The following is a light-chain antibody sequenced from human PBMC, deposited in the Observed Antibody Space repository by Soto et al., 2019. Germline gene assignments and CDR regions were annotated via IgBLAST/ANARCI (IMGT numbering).Light chain of an antibody. CDR2: GVF. V-gene: IGKV3-20*01. CDR1: QIIGSNS. Sequence: EIVLTQSPGVLSLSPGETASLSCRTSQIIGSNSLAWYLQKHGQAPRLLISGVFTRATGISDRLNGSGSGTDFTLTINRLEPEDSAIYFWQQYVTSPYTFGQGTRLQIK. CDR3: QQYVTSPYT. J-gene: IGKJ2*01.